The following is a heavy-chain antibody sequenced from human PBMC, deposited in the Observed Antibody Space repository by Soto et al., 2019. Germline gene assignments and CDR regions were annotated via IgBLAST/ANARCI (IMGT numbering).Heavy chain of an antibody. CDR2: IYPGDSDT. Sequence: ASLQISCKVSGYSFTSYWIGWVRQMPGKGLEWMGIIYPGDSDTRYSPSFQGQVTISADKSISTAYLQWSSLKASDTAMYYCARSFCISTTCYRGMDVWGQGT. J-gene: IGHJ6*02. V-gene: IGHV5-51*01. CDR1: GYSFTSYW. D-gene: IGHD2-2*01. CDR3: ARSFCISTTCYRGMDV.